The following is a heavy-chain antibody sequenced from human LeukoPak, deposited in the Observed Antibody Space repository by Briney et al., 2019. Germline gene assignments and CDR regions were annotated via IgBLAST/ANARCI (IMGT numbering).Heavy chain of an antibody. CDR3: ARQYYYDSSGYFDY. CDR1: VGSISRYY. D-gene: IGHD3-22*01. V-gene: IGHV4-59*08. CDR2: IYYSGSA. Sequence: SETLSLTCTVSVGSISRYYWSWIRQPPGKGLEWIGYIYYSGSANYNPSLKSRVTISVDTSKNQFSLKLSSVTAADTAVYYCARQYYYDSSGYFDYWGQGTLVTVSS. J-gene: IGHJ4*02.